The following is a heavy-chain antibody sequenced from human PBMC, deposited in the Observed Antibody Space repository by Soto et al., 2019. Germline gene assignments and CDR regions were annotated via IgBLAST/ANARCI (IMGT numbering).Heavy chain of an antibody. Sequence: ASVKVSCKASGYTFTSYGISWVRQAPGQGLEWMGWISAYNGNTNYAQKLQGRVTVTTDTSTSTAYMELRSLRSDDTAVYYCARDPYYDSSGHKGGFDYWGQGTLVTVSS. V-gene: IGHV1-18*04. CDR1: GYTFTSYG. J-gene: IGHJ4*02. CDR3: ARDPYYDSSGHKGGFDY. CDR2: ISAYNGNT. D-gene: IGHD3-22*01.